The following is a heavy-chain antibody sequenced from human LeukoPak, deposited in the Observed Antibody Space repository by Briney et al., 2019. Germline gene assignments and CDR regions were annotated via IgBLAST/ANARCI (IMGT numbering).Heavy chain of an antibody. Sequence: SETLSLTCTVSGGSISSYYWSWIRQPPGKGLEWIGYISYSGSTNYNPSLKSRVTISVDTSKNQFSLKLSSVTAADTAVYCCARHGSGWTFDYWGQGTLVTVSS. CDR3: ARHGSGWTFDY. V-gene: IGHV4-59*01. D-gene: IGHD6-19*01. J-gene: IGHJ4*02. CDR1: GGSISSYY. CDR2: ISYSGST.